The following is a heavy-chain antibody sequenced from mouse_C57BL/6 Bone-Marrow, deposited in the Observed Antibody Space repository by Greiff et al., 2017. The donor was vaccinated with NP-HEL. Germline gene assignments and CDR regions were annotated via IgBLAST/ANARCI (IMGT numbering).Heavy chain of an antibody. CDR3: ARVGTWGYRYSFAY. CDR1: GFTFSSYA. V-gene: IGHV5-4*03. J-gene: IGHJ3*01. D-gene: IGHD3-1*01. Sequence: EVKLQESGGGLVKPGGSLKLSCAASGFTFSSYAMSWVRQTPEQRLEWVATLSDGGSYTYYPDNVKGRFTISRDNAKNNLYLQMSHLKSEDTAMYYCARVGTWGYRYSFAYWGQGTLVTVSA. CDR2: LSDGGSYT.